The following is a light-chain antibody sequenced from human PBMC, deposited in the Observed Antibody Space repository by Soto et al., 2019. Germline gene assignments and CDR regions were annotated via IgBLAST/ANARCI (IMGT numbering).Light chain of an antibody. CDR1: SSDIGAYNY. J-gene: IGLJ1*01. V-gene: IGLV2-14*01. CDR2: EVS. Sequence: QSALTQPASVSGSPGQSITISCTGSSSDIGAYNYVSWFQQYPGKAPKLIISEVSNRPSGVSNRFSGSKSGTAASLTISGLQTEDEADYFCFSFTTDWTHDFGNGTRSQS. CDR3: FSFTTDWTHD.